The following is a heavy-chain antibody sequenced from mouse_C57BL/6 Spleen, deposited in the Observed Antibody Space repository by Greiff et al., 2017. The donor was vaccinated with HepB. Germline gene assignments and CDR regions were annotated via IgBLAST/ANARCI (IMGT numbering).Heavy chain of an antibody. CDR2: IDPSDSET. V-gene: IGHV1-52*01. Sequence: VQLQQPGAELVRPGSSVKLSCKASGYTFTSYWMHWVKQRPIQGLEWIGNIDPSDSETHYNQKFKDKATLTVDKSSSTAYMQLSSLTSEDSAVYYCARYYYGSSLGLDYWGQGTSVTVSS. J-gene: IGHJ4*01. D-gene: IGHD1-1*01. CDR3: ARYYYGSSLGLDY. CDR1: GYTFTSYW.